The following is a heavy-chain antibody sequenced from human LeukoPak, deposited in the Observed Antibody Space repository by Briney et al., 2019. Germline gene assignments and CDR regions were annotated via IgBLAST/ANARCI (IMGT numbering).Heavy chain of an antibody. CDR2: ITTTSSII. Sequence: GGSLRLSCAASGFTFSSYAMNWVRQAPGKGLEWVSYITTTSSIIYYADSVKGRFTISRDNAKNSLYLQMNSLRAEDTAVYYCTRDYSSSSGRAFDIWGQGTMVTVSS. D-gene: IGHD6-6*01. CDR3: TRDYSSSSGRAFDI. J-gene: IGHJ3*02. CDR1: GFTFSSYA. V-gene: IGHV3-48*01.